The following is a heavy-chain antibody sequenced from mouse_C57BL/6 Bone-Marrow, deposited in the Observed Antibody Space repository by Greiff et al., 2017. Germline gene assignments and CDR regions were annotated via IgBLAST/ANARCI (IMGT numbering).Heavy chain of an antibody. Sequence: QVQLQQPGTELVKPGAPVKLSCKAPGYTFTSYWMHWVKQRPGQGLEWIGNINPSNGGTNYNEKFKSKATLTVDKSSSTAYMQLSSLTSEDSAVYYCARDLYYYGSREYAMDNWGPGASVTVSS. CDR2: INPSNGGT. J-gene: IGHJ4*01. D-gene: IGHD1-1*01. CDR3: ARDLYYYGSREYAMDN. V-gene: IGHV1-53*01. CDR1: GYTFTSYW.